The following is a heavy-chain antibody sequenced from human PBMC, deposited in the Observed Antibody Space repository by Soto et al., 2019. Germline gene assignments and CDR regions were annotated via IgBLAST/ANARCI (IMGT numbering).Heavy chain of an antibody. V-gene: IGHV3-48*02. CDR3: ARDPGSGSYFGYYYYGMDV. Sequence: GGSLRLSCAASGFTFSSYSMNWVRQAPGKGLEWVSYISSSSTIYYADSVKGRFTISRDNAKNSLYLQMNSLRDEDTAVYYCARDPGSGSYFGYYYYGMDVWGQGTTVTVS. CDR2: ISSSSTI. D-gene: IGHD1-26*01. J-gene: IGHJ6*02. CDR1: GFTFSSYS.